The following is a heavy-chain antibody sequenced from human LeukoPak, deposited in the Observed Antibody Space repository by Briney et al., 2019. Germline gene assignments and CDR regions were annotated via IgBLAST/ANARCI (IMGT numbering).Heavy chain of an antibody. CDR1: GYTFTSYA. J-gene: IGHJ6*03. V-gene: IGHV1-18*01. Sequence: GSSLKVSCMTSGYTFTSYAISGVRQAPGQGLEWMGWIVPNNGNTYYAQKLQGRVTMTTDTSTSTAYMELRSLRSDDTAVYFCAKTTVTSEEYFYYYMDAWGKGTTVTVSS. CDR2: IVPNNGNT. D-gene: IGHD4-17*01. CDR3: AKTTVTSEEYFYYYMDA.